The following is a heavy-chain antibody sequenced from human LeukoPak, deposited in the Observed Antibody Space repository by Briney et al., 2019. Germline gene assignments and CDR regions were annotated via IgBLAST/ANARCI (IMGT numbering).Heavy chain of an antibody. CDR1: GGSISSGDYY. CDR2: IYYSGST. V-gene: IGHV4-30-4*01. D-gene: IGHD3-16*02. J-gene: IGHJ3*02. Sequence: PSETLSLTCTVSGGSISSGDYYWSWIRQPPGKGLEWIGYIYYSGSTYYNPSLKSRVTISVDTSKNQFSLKLSSVTAADTAVYYCARETRLGELSPDAFDIWGQGTMVTVSS. CDR3: ARETRLGELSPDAFDI.